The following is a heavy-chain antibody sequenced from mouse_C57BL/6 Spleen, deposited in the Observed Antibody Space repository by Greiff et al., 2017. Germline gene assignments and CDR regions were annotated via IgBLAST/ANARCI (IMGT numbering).Heavy chain of an antibody. CDR3: ASGSSSLYYAMDY. V-gene: IGHV1-50*01. Sequence: VKLQQPGAELVKPGASVKLSCKASGYTFTSYWMQWVKQRPGQGLEWIGEIDPSDSYTNYNQKFKGKATLTVDTSSSTAYMQLSSLTSEDSAVYYCASGSSSLYYAMDYWGQGTSVTVSS. D-gene: IGHD1-1*01. J-gene: IGHJ4*01. CDR2: IDPSDSYT. CDR1: GYTFTSYW.